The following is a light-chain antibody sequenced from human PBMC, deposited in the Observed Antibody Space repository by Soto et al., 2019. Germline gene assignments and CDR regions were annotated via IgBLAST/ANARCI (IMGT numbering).Light chain of an antibody. V-gene: IGKV1-39*01. J-gene: IGKJ1*01. CDR2: AAS. CDR1: QTIMTY. Sequence: DIQMTQSPSSLSASVGDEVTITCRASQTIMTYLNWYQLKPGKPPRLLIYAASSLQSGVPSRFSGSGSGTDFTLTISRLEPEDFAVYYCQHSGDFRWTFGLGTKVDIK. CDR3: QHSGDFRWT.